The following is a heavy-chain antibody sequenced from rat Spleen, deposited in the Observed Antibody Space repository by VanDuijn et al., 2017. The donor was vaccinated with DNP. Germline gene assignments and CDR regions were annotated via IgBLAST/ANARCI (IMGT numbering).Heavy chain of an antibody. Sequence: EVPLVESGGGLVQPGRSLKLSCAASGFTFRDYYMAWVRHAPTKGLEWVAYINYVGASSYYRDSVKGLFTISSDNAQSTLYLQMNRLRSEDTATYHCVRPHYYYGSYPQYWGQGVMVTVTS. CDR3: VRPHYYYGSYPQY. CDR2: INYVGASS. CDR1: GFTFRDYY. J-gene: IGHJ2*01. V-gene: IGHV5-22*01. D-gene: IGHD1-12*02.